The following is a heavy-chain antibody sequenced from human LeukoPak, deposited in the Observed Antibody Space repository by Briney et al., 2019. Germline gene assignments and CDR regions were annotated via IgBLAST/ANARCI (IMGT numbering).Heavy chain of an antibody. Sequence: ASVKVSCKASGYTFTDYYIHWVRQATGQGLEWMGRINPNSGGTNYAQKFQGRVTMTRDTSISTAYMELRRLRSDDTAVYYCARHFERPAYWGQGTLVTVSS. V-gene: IGHV1-2*06. CDR3: ARHFERPAY. CDR2: INPNSGGT. J-gene: IGHJ4*02. CDR1: GYTFTDYY.